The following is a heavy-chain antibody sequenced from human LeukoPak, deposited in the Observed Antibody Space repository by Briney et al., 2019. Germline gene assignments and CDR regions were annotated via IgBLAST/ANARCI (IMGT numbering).Heavy chain of an antibody. CDR3: ARRDSSAGYFDY. D-gene: IGHD6-19*01. Sequence: SETLSLTCTVSGGSISSYYWSWIRQPPGKGLEWIGYIYYSGSTNYNPSLRRRVTIPVDTSKNQFSLKLSSVTAADTAVYYCARRDSSAGYFDYWGQGTLVTVSS. V-gene: IGHV4-59*08. CDR2: IYYSGST. J-gene: IGHJ4*02. CDR1: GGSISSYY.